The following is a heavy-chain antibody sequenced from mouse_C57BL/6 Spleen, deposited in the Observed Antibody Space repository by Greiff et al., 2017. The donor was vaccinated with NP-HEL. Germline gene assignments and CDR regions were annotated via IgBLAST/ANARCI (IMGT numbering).Heavy chain of an antibody. Sequence: VKVVESGPELVKPGASVQISCKASGYAFSSSWMNWVKQRPGKGLEWIGRIYPGDGDTNYNGKFKGKATLTADKSSSTAYMQLSSLTSEDSAVYFCARGLDSSGYDYWGQGTTLTVSS. CDR3: ARGLDSSGYDY. CDR2: IYPGDGDT. J-gene: IGHJ2*01. CDR1: GYAFSSSW. D-gene: IGHD3-2*02. V-gene: IGHV1-82*01.